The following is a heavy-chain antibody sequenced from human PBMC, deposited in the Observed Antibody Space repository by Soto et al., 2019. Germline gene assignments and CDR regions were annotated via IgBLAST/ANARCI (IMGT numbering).Heavy chain of an antibody. CDR2: IKQRGSET. J-gene: IGHJ4*02. V-gene: IGHV3-7*03. Sequence: EVQLVASGGGLGQPGGSLRLSCAAPGFAFISYWLTWVRQAPGKGLEWVANIKQRGSETCYVNSVKGRFTISRDDAKNALYLQMNTLRAEDTAVYFCARGYSIDYWGQGSLVTVSS. CDR3: ARGYSIDY. CDR1: GFAFISYW. D-gene: IGHD5-18*01.